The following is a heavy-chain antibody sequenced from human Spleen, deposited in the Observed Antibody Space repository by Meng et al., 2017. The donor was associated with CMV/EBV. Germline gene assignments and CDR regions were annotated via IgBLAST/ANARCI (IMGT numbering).Heavy chain of an antibody. CDR1: GGSFSGYY. CDR2: INHSGST. Sequence: SQTLSLTCAVYGGSFSGYYWSWIRQPPGKGLEWIGEINHSGSTNYNPSLKSRVTISVDTSKNQFSLKLNSVTAADTAVYYCARDLGATSWFDPWGQGTLVTVSS. CDR3: ARDLGATSWFDP. V-gene: IGHV4-34*01. D-gene: IGHD1-26*01. J-gene: IGHJ5*02.